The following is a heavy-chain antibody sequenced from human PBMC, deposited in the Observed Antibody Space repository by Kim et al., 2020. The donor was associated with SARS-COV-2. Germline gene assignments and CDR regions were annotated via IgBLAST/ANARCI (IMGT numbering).Heavy chain of an antibody. CDR1: GFTFDDYA. J-gene: IGHJ6*02. CDR3: AKALVGATDYYYYYGMDV. V-gene: IGHV3-9*01. CDR2: ISWNSGSI. D-gene: IGHD1-26*01. Sequence: GGSLRLSCAASGFTFDDYAMHWVRQAPGKGLEWVSGISWNSGSIGYADSVKGRFTISRDNAKNSLYLQMNSLRAEDTALYYCAKALVGATDYYYYYGMDVWGQGTTVTVSS.